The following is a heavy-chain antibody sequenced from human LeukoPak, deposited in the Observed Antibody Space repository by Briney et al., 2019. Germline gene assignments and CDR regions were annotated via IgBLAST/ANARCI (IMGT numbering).Heavy chain of an antibody. J-gene: IGHJ4*02. CDR3: ARQWSSGWSFFDY. Sequence: GESLKVSCKGSGYIFTTYWIGWVRQMPGKGLEWMGIIYPGDSDTRYSPSFQGQVTISADKSISTAYLQWSSLKASDTAMYYCARQWSSGWSFFDYWGQGTLVTVSS. D-gene: IGHD6-19*01. V-gene: IGHV5-51*01. CDR2: IYPGDSDT. CDR1: GYIFTTYW.